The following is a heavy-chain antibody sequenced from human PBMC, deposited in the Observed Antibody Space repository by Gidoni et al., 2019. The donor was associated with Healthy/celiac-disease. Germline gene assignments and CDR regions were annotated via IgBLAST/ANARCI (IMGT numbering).Heavy chain of an antibody. J-gene: IGHJ3*02. CDR2: INPSGGST. D-gene: IGHD3-22*01. Sequence: QVQLVQSGAEVKKPGASVKVSCKASGYTFTSYYMHWVRQAPGQGLEWMGIINPSGGSTSYAQKFQGRVTMTRDTSTSTVYMELSSLRSEDTAVYYCARDYYDSSGYSFGAFDIWGQGTMVTVSS. CDR3: ARDYYDSSGYSFGAFDI. V-gene: IGHV1-46*03. CDR1: GYTFTSYY.